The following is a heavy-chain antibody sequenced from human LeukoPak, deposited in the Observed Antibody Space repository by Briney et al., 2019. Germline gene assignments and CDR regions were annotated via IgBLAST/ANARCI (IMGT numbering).Heavy chain of an antibody. D-gene: IGHD3-10*01. CDR3: AKDRVVRGIYFFDY. V-gene: IGHV3-23*01. J-gene: IGHJ4*02. CDR2: ISGSGGST. Sequence: GGSLRLSCADSGFTFSSYAMSWVRQAPGKGLEWVSVISGSGGSTYYADSVKGRFTISRDNSKNTLYLQMNSLRAEDTAVYYCAKDRVVRGIYFFDYWGQGTLVTVSS. CDR1: GFTFSSYA.